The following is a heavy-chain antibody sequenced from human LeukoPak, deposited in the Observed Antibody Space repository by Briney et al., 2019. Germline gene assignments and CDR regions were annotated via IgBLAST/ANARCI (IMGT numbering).Heavy chain of an antibody. J-gene: IGHJ4*02. V-gene: IGHV3-30*18. CDR2: ISNDGSDK. D-gene: IGHD3-3*01. CDR1: GFTFSRNS. Sequence: GKSLRLSCAASGFTFSRNSMHWVRQAPGKGLEWVAVISNDGSDKYYADSVKGRFTISRDNSDNKLYLQMNSLRAEDTAVYYCAKELRLQGYFDHWGQGTLVTVSS. CDR3: AKELRLQGYFDH.